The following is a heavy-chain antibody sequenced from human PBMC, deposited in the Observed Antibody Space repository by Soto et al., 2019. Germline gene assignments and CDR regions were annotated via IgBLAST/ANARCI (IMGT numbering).Heavy chain of an antibody. CDR3: ARDRCSYDPIDY. V-gene: IGHV3-33*01. J-gene: IGHJ4*02. D-gene: IGHD3-3*01. CDR2: VWCDGKTK. CDR1: GFTFSNYG. Sequence: QVQLVESGGGVVQPERSLRLSCAASGFTFSNYGMHWVRQAPGKGLEWVAVVWCDGKTKYYADSVEGRFTISRDNSRNTLFQQMNSLRAEDTSVYHCARDRCSYDPIDYWGQGTLDTVST.